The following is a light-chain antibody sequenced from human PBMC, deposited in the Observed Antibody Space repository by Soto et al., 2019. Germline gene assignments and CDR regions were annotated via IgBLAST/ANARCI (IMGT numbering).Light chain of an antibody. J-gene: IGLJ1*01. V-gene: IGLV2-8*01. CDR1: SRDVGGYNY. CDR2: EVS. CDR3: SSYAGSNNKV. Sequence: HSALTQPPSASGSPGQSVTISCTGTSRDVGGYNYVSWYQQHPGKAPTLMIYEVSKRPSGVPDRFSGSKSGNTASLTVSGLQAEDEDDYYCSSYAGSNNKVFGTGTKLTVL.